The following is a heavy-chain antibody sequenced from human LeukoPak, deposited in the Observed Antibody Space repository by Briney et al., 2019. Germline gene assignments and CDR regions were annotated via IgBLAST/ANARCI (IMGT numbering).Heavy chain of an antibody. D-gene: IGHD2-15*01. Sequence: ASVKVSCKASGYTFTTYAMHWVRQAPGQRLEWMGWINAGTAYTKYSQKFLGRVTFTRDTSASTAYMELSSLRSEDTAVYYCAREYCSGGSCYPWLYWGQGTLVTVSS. CDR1: GYTFTTYA. CDR3: AREYCSGGSCYPWLY. J-gene: IGHJ4*02. CDR2: INAGTAYT. V-gene: IGHV1-3*01.